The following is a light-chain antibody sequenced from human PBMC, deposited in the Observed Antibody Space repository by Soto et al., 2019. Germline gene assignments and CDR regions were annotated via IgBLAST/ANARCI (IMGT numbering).Light chain of an antibody. V-gene: IGKV1-5*03. J-gene: IGKJ1*01. CDR1: QSISSW. CDR2: DAS. CDR3: QQYNSYPRT. Sequence: GARSTITCWASQSISSWLAWYQQKPGKAPKVLIYDASSLVSGVPSRFGGSGSGTEFTLTISSLQPDDSATYYCQQYNSYPRTFGQGTKVDI.